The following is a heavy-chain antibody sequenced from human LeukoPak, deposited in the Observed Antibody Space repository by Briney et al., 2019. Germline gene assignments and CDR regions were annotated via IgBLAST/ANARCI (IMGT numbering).Heavy chain of an antibody. CDR3: ARDTDSSSWYRGTYGMDV. V-gene: IGHV3-33*01. CDR1: GFTFSSYG. Sequence: GGSLRLSCAASGFTFSSYGMHGVRQAPGKGLEWVAVTWYDGSNKYYADSVKGRFTISRDNSKNTLYLQMNSLRAEDTAVYYCARDTDSSSWYRGTYGMDVWGQGTTVTVSS. CDR2: TWYDGSNK. J-gene: IGHJ6*02. D-gene: IGHD6-13*01.